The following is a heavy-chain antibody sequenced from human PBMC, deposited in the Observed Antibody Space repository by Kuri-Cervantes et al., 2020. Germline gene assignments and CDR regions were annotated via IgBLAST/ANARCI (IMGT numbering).Heavy chain of an antibody. Sequence: GESLKISCAGSGFTFSGYGMHWVRQAPGKGLELVAVIWYDGSNKYYADSVKGRFTISRDNSKNTLYLQMNSLRAEDTAVYYCAKEAQLWFGESLLGSNDYWGQGTLVTVSS. CDR1: GFTFSGYG. D-gene: IGHD3-10*01. J-gene: IGHJ4*02. CDR3: AKEAQLWFGESLLGSNDY. V-gene: IGHV3-30*02. CDR2: IWYDGSNK.